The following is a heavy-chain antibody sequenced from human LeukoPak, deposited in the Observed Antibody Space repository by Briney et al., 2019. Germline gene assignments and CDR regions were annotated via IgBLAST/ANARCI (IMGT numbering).Heavy chain of an antibody. CDR2: IGAGGDT. V-gene: IGHV3-13*01. CDR3: AREGTFASPEAGRWIDSFDI. CDR1: GFTFSTYD. Sequence: GGSLRLSCAASGFTFSTYDMHWVRQTTGKGLEWVSAIGAGGDTYYQDSVKGRFTIFRDNANLYLQMNTLRPGDTAVYYAREGTFASPEAGRWIDSFDIWGQGTMVTVSS. J-gene: IGHJ3*02. D-gene: IGHD6-13*01.